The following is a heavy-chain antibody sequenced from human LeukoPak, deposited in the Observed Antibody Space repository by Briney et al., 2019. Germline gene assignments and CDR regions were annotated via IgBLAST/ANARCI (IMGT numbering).Heavy chain of an antibody. J-gene: IGHJ5*02. CDR3: AKGLSLEGGSTWKNNWFDA. D-gene: IGHD1-1*01. V-gene: IGHV3-9*01. CDR1: GLSFDDYA. Sequence: GGSLRLSRAASGLSFDDYAMHWVRQVPRKGLEWVSGIGWISVNIGYVDSVKGRFTISRDNAKNSLYLQMNSLRVDDTALYFCAKGLSLEGGSTWKNNWFDAWGQGTVVIVSS. CDR2: IGWISVNI.